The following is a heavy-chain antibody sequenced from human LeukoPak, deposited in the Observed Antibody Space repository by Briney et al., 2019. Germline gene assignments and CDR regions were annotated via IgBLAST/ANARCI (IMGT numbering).Heavy chain of an antibody. CDR3: AKTRDSSWYYFDY. CDR1: GFTFSSYG. D-gene: IGHD6-13*01. CDR2: ISYDGNNK. V-gene: IGHV3-30*18. Sequence: GGSLRLSCAASGFTFSSYGMHWVRQAPGKGLEWVAVISYDGNNKYYADSVKGRFTISRDNSKNTLYLQMNSLRAEDTAVYYCAKTRDSSWYYFDYWGQGTLVTVSS. J-gene: IGHJ4*02.